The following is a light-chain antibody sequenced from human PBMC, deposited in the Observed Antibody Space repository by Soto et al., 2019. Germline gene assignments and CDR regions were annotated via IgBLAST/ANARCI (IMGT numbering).Light chain of an antibody. CDR2: GAS. CDR3: HQYDSWT. CDR1: QSFNSIY. J-gene: IGKJ1*01. V-gene: IGKV3-20*01. Sequence: EIVLAQSPGTLSFFPGERATLSCRASQSFNSIYLAWYQQKPGQAPRLLIYGASSRDTGIPDRFSGSGSGTDFTLTISRLEPEDFAVYYCHQYDSWTFGQGTKVDIK.